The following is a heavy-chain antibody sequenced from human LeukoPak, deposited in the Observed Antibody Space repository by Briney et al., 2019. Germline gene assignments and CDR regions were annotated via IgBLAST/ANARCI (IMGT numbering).Heavy chain of an antibody. D-gene: IGHD3-22*01. Sequence: PGRSLRLSCAASGFTFNSYGMHWVRQTPGKGLEWVALLSYDGTNKYYADSVKGRFTISRDNSKNTVYLQMNSLRAEDTAVYYCAKDIRYYDSSGLIDYWGQGTLVTVSS. CDR3: AKDIRYYDSSGLIDY. V-gene: IGHV3-30*18. J-gene: IGHJ4*02. CDR1: GFTFNSYG. CDR2: LSYDGTNK.